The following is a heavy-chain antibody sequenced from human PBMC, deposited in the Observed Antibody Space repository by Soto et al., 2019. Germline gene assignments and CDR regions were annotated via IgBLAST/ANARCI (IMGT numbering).Heavy chain of an antibody. V-gene: IGHV4-31*03. CDR3: ASAPLYCSGGSCCDY. CDR2: IYYSGST. CDR1: GGSISSGGYY. D-gene: IGHD2-15*01. J-gene: IGHJ4*02. Sequence: SETLSLTCTVSGGSISSGGYYWIWIRPHPGKGLEWIGYIYYSGSTYYNPSLKSRVTISVDTSKNQFSLKLSSVTAADTAVYYCASAPLYCSGGSCCDYWGQGTLGTVSS.